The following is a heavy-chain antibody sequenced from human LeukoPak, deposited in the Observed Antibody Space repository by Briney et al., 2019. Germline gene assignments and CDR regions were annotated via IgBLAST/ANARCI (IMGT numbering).Heavy chain of an antibody. D-gene: IGHD2-21*01. V-gene: IGHV4-59*08. Sequence: SETLSLTCSVSGGPLRNHYWSWIRQPPGKGLEYIGHVYDSGSTDYNPSLKSRLAISVDNSMNQFSLTLSSVSARDTAGYYCARLRLRYTRNGDETSYEDFNIWGQGTVVTVSS. J-gene: IGHJ3*02. CDR2: VYDSGST. CDR3: ARLRLRYTRNGDETSYEDFNI. CDR1: GGPLRNHY.